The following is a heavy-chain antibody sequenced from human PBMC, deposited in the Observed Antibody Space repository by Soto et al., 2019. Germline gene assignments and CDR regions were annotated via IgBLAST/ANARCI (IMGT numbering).Heavy chain of an antibody. J-gene: IGHJ6*02. D-gene: IGHD3-9*01. CDR1: GFTFNRYS. V-gene: IGHV3-48*02. CDR3: VRDKYYDIVTGYSDSGMDV. Sequence: EVQLVESGGGLVQPGGSLRLSCAASGFTFNRYSMNWVRQAPGMGLEWVSYITSGSSTIYYADSVKGRFTISRDNAQNSLYLQMDSLRDDDTAVYYCVRDKYYDIVTGYSDSGMDVWGQGTTVTVSS. CDR2: ITSGSSTI.